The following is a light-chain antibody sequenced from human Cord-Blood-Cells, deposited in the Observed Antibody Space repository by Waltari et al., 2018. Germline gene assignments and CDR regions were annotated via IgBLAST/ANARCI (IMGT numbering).Light chain of an antibody. V-gene: IGLV2-11*01. CDR1: SSDVGGYNY. CDR3: CSYAGSYTFV. CDR2: DVS. Sequence: QSALTQPRSVSGSPGQSVTISCTGTSSDVGGYNYVSWYQHHPGKAPKLMIYDVSKRPSGVPDRFSGSKSGNTASLTISGLQAEDEVDYYCCSYAGSYTFVFGTGTKVTVL. J-gene: IGLJ1*01.